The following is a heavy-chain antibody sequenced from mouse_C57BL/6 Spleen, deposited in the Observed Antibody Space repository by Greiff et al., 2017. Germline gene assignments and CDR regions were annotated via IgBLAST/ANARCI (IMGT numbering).Heavy chain of an antibody. V-gene: IGHV1-64*01. CDR2: IHPNSGST. CDR1: GYTFTSYW. D-gene: IGHD1-1*01. CDR3: AREDYYCYGSSFDG. Sequence: VQLQQPGAELVKPGASVKLSCKASGYTFTSYWMHWVKQRPGQGLEWIGMIHPNSGSTNYNEKFKSKATLTVDKSSSTAYRQLSSLTSEDAAVYFCAREDYYCYGSSFDGWGTGTPVTVSS. J-gene: IGHJ1*03.